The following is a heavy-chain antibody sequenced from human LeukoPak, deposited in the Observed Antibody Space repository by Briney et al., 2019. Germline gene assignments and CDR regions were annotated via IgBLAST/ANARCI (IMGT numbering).Heavy chain of an antibody. Sequence: ASVKVSCKASGGTFSSYAISWVRQAPGQGLEWMGGTIPIFGTANYAQKFQGRVTITTDESTSTAYMELSSLRSEDTAVYYCAARADCSSTSCYTWYWYFDLWGRGTLVTVSS. D-gene: IGHD2-2*02. CDR2: TIPIFGTA. V-gene: IGHV1-69*05. CDR3: AARADCSSTSCYTWYWYFDL. J-gene: IGHJ2*01. CDR1: GGTFSSYA.